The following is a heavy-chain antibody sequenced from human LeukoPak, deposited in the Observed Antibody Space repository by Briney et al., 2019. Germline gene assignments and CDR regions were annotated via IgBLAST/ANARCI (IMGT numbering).Heavy chain of an antibody. Sequence: GGSLRLSCAASGFTFSSYGMHWVRQAPGKGLEWVAYTQYDGSNEQYADSVKGRFSISRDSSKNILYLQMNSLRAEDTAVYYCAKDRCSNGIGCYYYYMDVWGTGTTVTISS. D-gene: IGHD2-8*01. CDR2: TQYDGSNE. J-gene: IGHJ6*03. CDR3: AKDRCSNGIGCYYYYMDV. V-gene: IGHV3-30*02. CDR1: GFTFSSYG.